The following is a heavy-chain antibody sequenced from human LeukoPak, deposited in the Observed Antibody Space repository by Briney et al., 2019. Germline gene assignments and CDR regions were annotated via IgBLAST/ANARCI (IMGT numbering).Heavy chain of an antibody. Sequence: SVKVSCKASGGTFSSYAISWVRQAPGQGLEWMGGIIPIFGTANYAQKFQGRVTITTDESTSTAYMELSSLRSEDTAVYYCASAYYDSSGYYHFDYWGQGTLVTVSS. CDR1: GGTFSSYA. CDR2: IIPIFGTA. J-gene: IGHJ4*02. CDR3: ASAYYDSSGYYHFDY. D-gene: IGHD3-22*01. V-gene: IGHV1-69*05.